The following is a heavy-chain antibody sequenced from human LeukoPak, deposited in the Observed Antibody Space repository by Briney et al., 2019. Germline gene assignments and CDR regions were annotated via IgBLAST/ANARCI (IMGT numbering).Heavy chain of an antibody. J-gene: IGHJ4*02. V-gene: IGHV4-61*02. CDR3: ARDRDTAMPYYFDS. Sequence: SETLSLTCTVSGGSISSGNYYWSWIRQPAWKTLEWIGRIHTSGSTNYNPSLKSRVSISIDTSKNQFSLKLSSVTAADTAVYYCARDRDTAMPYYFDSWGQGTLVTVSS. CDR1: GGSISSGNYY. D-gene: IGHD5-18*01. CDR2: IHTSGST.